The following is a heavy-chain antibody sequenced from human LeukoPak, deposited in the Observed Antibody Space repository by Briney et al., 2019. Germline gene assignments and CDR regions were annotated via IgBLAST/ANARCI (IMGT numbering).Heavy chain of an antibody. J-gene: IGHJ4*02. CDR1: GGSISTYY. CDR2: IYYSGST. CDR3: ARLTASFDY. D-gene: IGHD5-18*01. V-gene: IGHV4-59*08. Sequence: PSETLSLTCTVSGGSISTYYWSWIRQPPGKGLEWIGYIYYSGSTNYNPSLKSRVTISVDTSKNQFSLKLSSVTAADTAVYYCARLTASFDYWGQGTPVTVSS.